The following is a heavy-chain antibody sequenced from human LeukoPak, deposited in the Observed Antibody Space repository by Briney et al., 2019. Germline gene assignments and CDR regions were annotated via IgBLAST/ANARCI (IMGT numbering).Heavy chain of an antibody. CDR1: GFTFDDYA. V-gene: IGHV3-9*01. Sequence: PGGSLRLSCAASGFTFDDYAMHWVRQAPGKGLEWVSGISWNSGSIGYADSVKGRFTISRDNAKNSLYLQMNSLRAEDTALCYCAKAILDMTTVTSFDYWGQGTLVTVSS. D-gene: IGHD4-17*01. J-gene: IGHJ4*02. CDR3: AKAILDMTTVTSFDY. CDR2: ISWNSGSI.